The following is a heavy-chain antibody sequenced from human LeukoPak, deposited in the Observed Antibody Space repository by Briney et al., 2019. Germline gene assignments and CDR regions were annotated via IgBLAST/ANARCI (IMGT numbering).Heavy chain of an antibody. Sequence: GGSLRPSFAPFGLTFSTYAISWVRQAPGKGLGWGSAISGSGGSTYYADSVKGRLTISRDNSKNTLYLQMNSLRAEDTAVYYCAKWWDYVWGSYRSIHYFDYWGQGPLVTVSS. J-gene: IGHJ4*02. CDR2: ISGSGGST. D-gene: IGHD3-16*02. V-gene: IGHV3-23*01. CDR1: GLTFSTYA. CDR3: AKWWDYVWGSYRSIHYFDY.